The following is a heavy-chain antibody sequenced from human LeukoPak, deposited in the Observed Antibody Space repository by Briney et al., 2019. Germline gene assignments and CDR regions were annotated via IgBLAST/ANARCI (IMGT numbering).Heavy chain of an antibody. J-gene: IGHJ4*02. CDR2: ISSSGGTT. CDR1: GFRFNTLW. Sequence: GGSLRLSCAASGFRFNTLWMSWVRQAPGKGLEWVSVISSSGGTTYYSDSVKGRFIISRDNSKNTLYLQMNSLRAEDTAVYYCAKAGIAVPATPEYCGQGTQVTVSS. CDR3: AKAGIAVPATPEY. V-gene: IGHV3-23*01. D-gene: IGHD6-19*01.